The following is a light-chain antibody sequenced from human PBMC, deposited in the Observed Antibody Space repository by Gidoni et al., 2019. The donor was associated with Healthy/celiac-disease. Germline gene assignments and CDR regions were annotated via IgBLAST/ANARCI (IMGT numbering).Light chain of an antibody. CDR2: AAS. V-gene: IGKV1-39*01. CDR1: QSISSY. Sequence: DIQMTQSPSSLSASVGDRVTITCRASQSISSYLNWYQQKPGKAPMLLIYAASSLQSGVPSRFSGSGSGTDFTLTISSLQPEDFATDYCQQTYSTPRTFGGGTKVEIK. J-gene: IGKJ4*01. CDR3: QQTYSTPRT.